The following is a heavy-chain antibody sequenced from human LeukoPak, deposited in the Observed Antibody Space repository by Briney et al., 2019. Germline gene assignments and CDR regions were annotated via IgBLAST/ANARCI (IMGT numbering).Heavy chain of an antibody. V-gene: IGHV1-18*01. CDR1: DYSFTSYG. D-gene: IGHD5-24*01. CDR3: ASAVTDAYHAY. J-gene: IGHJ4*02. Sequence: ASVKVSCKASDYSFTSYGISWVRQAPGQGLEWMGCINTYNGNRNYAQKLQGRVTMTTDTSTSTAYMELRRLRSDDTAVYYCASAVTDAYHAYWGQGTLVTVSS. CDR2: INTYNGNR.